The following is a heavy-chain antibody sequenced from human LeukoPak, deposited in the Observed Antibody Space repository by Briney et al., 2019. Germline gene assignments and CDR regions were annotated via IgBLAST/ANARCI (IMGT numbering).Heavy chain of an antibody. CDR1: GGSISSYY. CDR2: ISSSGNT. Sequence: SETLSLTCTVSGGSISSYYWSWIRQPPGKRLEWVGSISSSGNTYYNPTLKSRVTISVDTSKNLFSLNLTSVTAADAAVYYCARDLGYSGFDWAPWGQGTLVTVSS. CDR3: ARDLGYSGFDWAP. D-gene: IGHD5-12*01. V-gene: IGHV4-4*08. J-gene: IGHJ5*02.